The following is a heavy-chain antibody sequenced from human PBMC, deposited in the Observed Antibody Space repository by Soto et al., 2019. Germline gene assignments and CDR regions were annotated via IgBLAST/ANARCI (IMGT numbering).Heavy chain of an antibody. CDR2: IYYSGST. CDR3: ARDPLGTGITIFGVVSNGMDV. V-gene: IGHV4-31*03. CDR1: GGSISSGGYY. D-gene: IGHD3-3*01. J-gene: IGHJ6*02. Sequence: SETLSLTCTVSGGSISSGGYYWSWIRQHPGKGLEWIGYIYYSGSTYYNPSLKSRVTISVDTSKNQFSLKLSSVTAADTAVYYCARDPLGTGITIFGVVSNGMDVWGQGTTVTVSS.